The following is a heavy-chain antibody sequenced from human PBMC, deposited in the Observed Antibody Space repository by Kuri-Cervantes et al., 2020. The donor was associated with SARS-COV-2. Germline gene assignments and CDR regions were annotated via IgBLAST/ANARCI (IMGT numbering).Heavy chain of an antibody. CDR2: IYYSGST. J-gene: IGHJ4*02. D-gene: IGHD1-7*01. V-gene: IGHV4-31*03. Sequence: SETLSLTCTVSGGSISSGGYYWSWIRQHPGKGLEWIGYIYYSGSTYYNPSLKSRVTISVDTSKNQFSLKLRSVTAADTAVYYYAREWDYYIDYWGQGTLVTVSS. CDR3: AREWDYYIDY. CDR1: GGSISSGGYY.